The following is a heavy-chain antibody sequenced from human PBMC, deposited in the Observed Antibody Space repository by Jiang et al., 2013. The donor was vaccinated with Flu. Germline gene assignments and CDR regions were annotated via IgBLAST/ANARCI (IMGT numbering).Heavy chain of an antibody. D-gene: IGHD3-16*01. CDR3: ASGGRLLGF. V-gene: IGHV4-39*01. J-gene: IGHJ4*02. CDR1: GGSISSSSYY. Sequence: LVKPSETLSLTCTVSGGSISSSSYYWGWIRQPPGKGLEWIGSIYYSGSTYYNPSLKSRVTISVDTSKNQFSLKLSSVTAADTAVYYCASGGRLLGFWGQGTLVTVSS. CDR2: IYYSGST.